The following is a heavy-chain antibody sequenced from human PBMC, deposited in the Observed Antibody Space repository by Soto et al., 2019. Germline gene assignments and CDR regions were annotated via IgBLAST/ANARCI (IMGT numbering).Heavy chain of an antibody. CDR2: IYHSAST. V-gene: IGHV4-30-2*01. CDR1: GGSISSGGYS. Sequence: QLQLPESGSGLVKPSQTLSLTCAVSGGSISSGGYSWGWIRQPPGKGLEWIGYIYHSASTYYNPSLKRRVTIAVDRSKNQFSLKLSSVTAADTAVYYCARVPSPWGQGTLVTVSS. CDR3: ARVPSP. J-gene: IGHJ5*02.